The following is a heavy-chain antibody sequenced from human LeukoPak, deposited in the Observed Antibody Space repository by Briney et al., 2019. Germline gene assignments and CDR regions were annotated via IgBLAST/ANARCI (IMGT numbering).Heavy chain of an antibody. CDR3: SRSLDY. V-gene: IGHV3-9*01. Sequence: GRSLRLSCAASGFTFDDYAMHWVRQAPGKGLEWVSGISWNSGSIGYADSVKGRFTISRDNAKNSLYLQMNSLRAEDTAVYYCSRSLDYWGRGALVTVSS. CDR1: GFTFDDYA. J-gene: IGHJ4*02. CDR2: ISWNSGSI.